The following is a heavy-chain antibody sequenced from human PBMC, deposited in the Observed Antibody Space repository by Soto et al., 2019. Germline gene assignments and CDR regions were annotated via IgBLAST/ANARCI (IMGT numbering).Heavy chain of an antibody. Sequence: GGSLRLSCAASGLTFGSYWMKWVRQAPGKGLEWVASITPDGSEKYYVDSLKGRFTISRDNAKSSLYLQMNSLRAEDTAIYYCVKDDGDYVGQGTLVTV. D-gene: IGHD1-1*01. CDR2: ITPDGSEK. J-gene: IGHJ4*02. V-gene: IGHV3-7*03. CDR1: GLTFGSYW. CDR3: VKDDGDY.